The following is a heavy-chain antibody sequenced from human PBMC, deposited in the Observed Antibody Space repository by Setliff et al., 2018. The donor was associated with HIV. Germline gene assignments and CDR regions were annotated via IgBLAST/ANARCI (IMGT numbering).Heavy chain of an antibody. Sequence: SETPSLTCSVSGGSTTSGGYYWSWIRQHPGKGLEYIGYIYYSGSTYYNPSLKSRVTMSIDTSTQQFFLNVTSVTAADTAVYYCAGFSYNFWVYRFDHWGQGALVTVSS. D-gene: IGHD3-3*01. V-gene: IGHV4-31*03. CDR1: GGSTTSGGYY. CDR3: AGFSYNFWVYRFDH. CDR2: IYYSGST. J-gene: IGHJ4*02.